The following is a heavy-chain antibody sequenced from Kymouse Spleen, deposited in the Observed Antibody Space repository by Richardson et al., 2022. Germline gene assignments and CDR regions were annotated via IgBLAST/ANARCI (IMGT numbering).Heavy chain of an antibody. J-gene: IGHJ6*02. CDR2: INHSGST. V-gene: IGHV4-34*01. Sequence: QVQLQQWGAGLLKPSETLSLTCAVYGGSFSGYYWSWIRQPPGKGLEWIGEINHSGSTNYNPSLKSRVTISVDTSKNQFSLKLSSVTAADTAVYYCARAGYYGSGSYNGMDVWGQGTTVTVSS. D-gene: IGHD3-10*01. CDR3: ARAGYYGSGSYNGMDV. CDR1: GGSFSGYY.